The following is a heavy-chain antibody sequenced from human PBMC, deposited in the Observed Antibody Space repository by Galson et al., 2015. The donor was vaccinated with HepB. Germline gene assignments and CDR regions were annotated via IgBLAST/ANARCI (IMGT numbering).Heavy chain of an antibody. Sequence: SLRLSCAASGFTFSSYSMNWVRQAPGKGLEWVSSISRSSSYIYYEDSVKGQLTIARDNAKNSLYPQMNSLRAEDTAVYYCARDRGYYGSGSYYNGNWYFDVWGRGTLVTVSS. J-gene: IGHJ2*01. CDR3: ARDRGYYGSGSYYNGNWYFDV. V-gene: IGHV3-21*01. D-gene: IGHD3-10*01. CDR1: GFTFSSYS. CDR2: ISRSSSYI.